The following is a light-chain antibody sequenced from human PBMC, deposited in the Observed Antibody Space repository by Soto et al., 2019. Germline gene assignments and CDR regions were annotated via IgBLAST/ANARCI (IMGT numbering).Light chain of an antibody. CDR3: QQYNTWSAALT. Sequence: EIVLAHPSATLPLSPGKRATLSFRAIQSVSSYLAWYQQKPGQAPRLLIYGASTRATGIPARFSGSGSGTEFTLTISRLQSEDFAVYYCQQYNTWSAALTFAGGTKVDI. V-gene: IGKV3-15*01. CDR2: GAS. J-gene: IGKJ4*01. CDR1: QSVSSY.